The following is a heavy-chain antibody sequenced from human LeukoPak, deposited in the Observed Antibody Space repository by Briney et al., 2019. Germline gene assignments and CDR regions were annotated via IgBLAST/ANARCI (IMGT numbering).Heavy chain of an antibody. D-gene: IGHD4-17*01. CDR1: GGAFSGYY. J-gene: IGHJ4*02. Sequence: SETLSLTCAVYGGAFSGYYWSWIRQPPGKGLEWIGEINHSGSTNYNPSLKSRVTISVDTSKNQFSLKLSSVTAADTAVYYCAREYYGDYRYWGQGTLVTVSS. V-gene: IGHV4-34*01. CDR3: AREYYGDYRY. CDR2: INHSGST.